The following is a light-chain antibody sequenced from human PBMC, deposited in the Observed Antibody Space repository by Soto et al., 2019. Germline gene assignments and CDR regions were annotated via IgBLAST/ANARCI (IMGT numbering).Light chain of an antibody. Sequence: SQATLSMSKGARAKICCRTSESISRNLAWYQQKLGQAPRLLIYGASTRATGVPDRFTGSGSGTDFILTITSLQSEDVGLYYCPQYYHWPRTFGQGTKV. CDR1: ESISRN. V-gene: IGKV3-15*01. CDR3: PQYYHWPRT. J-gene: IGKJ1*01. CDR2: GAS.